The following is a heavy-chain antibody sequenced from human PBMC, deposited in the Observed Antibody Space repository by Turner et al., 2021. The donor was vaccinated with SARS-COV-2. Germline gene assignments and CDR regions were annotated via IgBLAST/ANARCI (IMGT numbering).Heavy chain of an antibody. CDR1: GYTVASYG. Sequence: QVQLVQSGAEVRKPGASVKVCCKVSGYTVASYGRSWVRQAPGQGLEWMVWISGYKGNTNYAQKLQVRVTMTTDTSTSTAYMELRSLRSDDAAVYYWANGGNSVSWFDPWGQGTLVTVSS. J-gene: IGHJ5*02. CDR2: ISGYKGNT. V-gene: IGHV1-18*04. D-gene: IGHD2-21*02. CDR3: ANGGNSVSWFDP.